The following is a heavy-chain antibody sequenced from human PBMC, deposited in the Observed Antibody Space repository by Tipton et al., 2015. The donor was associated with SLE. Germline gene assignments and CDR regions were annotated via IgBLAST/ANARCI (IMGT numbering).Heavy chain of an antibody. J-gene: IGHJ4*03. V-gene: IGHV4-59*08. Sequence: TLSLTCTVSGGSISSDYWSWIRQPPGKGLEWLAYIDDRGNTNSNPSLRSRLTTSVDTSKNQFSLNLNSVTAADTAVYYCARLWRKWELPQYFDYWGQGTMVAVSS. CDR3: ARLWRKWELPQYFDY. CDR1: GGSISSDY. CDR2: IDDRGNT. D-gene: IGHD1-26*01.